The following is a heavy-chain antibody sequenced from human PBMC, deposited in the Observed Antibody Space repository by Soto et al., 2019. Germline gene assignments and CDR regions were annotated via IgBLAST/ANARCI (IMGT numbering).Heavy chain of an antibody. CDR1: GFIVSSNY. CDR3: ARWSAGATHFAY. J-gene: IGHJ4*02. D-gene: IGHD1-26*01. CDR2: IYSGDNT. V-gene: IGHV3-53*04. Sequence: VQLVESGGGLVQPGGSLRLSCAASGFIVSSNYMSWVRQAPGKGLEWGSVIYSGDNTYYADSVKGRFTISRHNSKNRLYLQMNSLRAEDTAVYYCARWSAGATHFAYWGQGTLVTVSS.